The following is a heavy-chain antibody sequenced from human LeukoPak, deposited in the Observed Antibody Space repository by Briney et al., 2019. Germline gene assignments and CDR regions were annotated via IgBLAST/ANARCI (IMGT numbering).Heavy chain of an antibody. V-gene: IGHV4-59*11. Sequence: SETLSLTCNVSGGSISDHYWNWIRQPPGKGLEWVAYVHYSGTTKYNPSLQSRVTTAVDMSKKEVSLRLDSVTAADTAVYYCAGDMRGSAKVWFDSWGQGVQVIVSS. D-gene: IGHD3-10*01. CDR1: GGSISDHY. CDR2: VHYSGTT. J-gene: IGHJ5*01. CDR3: AGDMRGSAKVWFDS.